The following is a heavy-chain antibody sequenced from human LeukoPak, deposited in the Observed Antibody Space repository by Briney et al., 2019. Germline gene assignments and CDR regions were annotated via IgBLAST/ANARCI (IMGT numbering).Heavy chain of an antibody. CDR2: INPNSGGT. Sequence: ASVKVSCKASGYTFTGYYMHWVRQAPGRGLEWMGWINPNSGGTNYAQKFQGRVSMTRDTSISTAYMELRSLRSDDTAVYYCARVGGSYYVFNYWGQGTLVTVSS. V-gene: IGHV1-2*02. CDR3: ARVGGSYYVFNY. CDR1: GYTFTGYY. J-gene: IGHJ4*02. D-gene: IGHD1-26*01.